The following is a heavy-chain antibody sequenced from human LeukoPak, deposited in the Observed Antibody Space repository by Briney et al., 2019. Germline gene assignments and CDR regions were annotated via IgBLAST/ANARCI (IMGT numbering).Heavy chain of an antibody. J-gene: IGHJ5*02. CDR1: GFTFSSYS. CDR2: ISSSSSYI. CDR3: ARGYYGSGYNWFDP. D-gene: IGHD3-10*01. V-gene: IGHV3-21*01. Sequence: PGGSLRLSCAASGFTFSSYSMNWVRQAPGKGLEWVSSISSSSSYIYYADSVKGRFTISRDNAKNSLYLQMNSLRAGDTAVYYCARGYYGSGYNWFDPWGQGTLVTVSS.